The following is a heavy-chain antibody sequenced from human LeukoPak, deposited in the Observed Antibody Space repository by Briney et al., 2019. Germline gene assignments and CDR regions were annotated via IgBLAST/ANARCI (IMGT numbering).Heavy chain of an antibody. CDR1: GGSISSGGYS. D-gene: IGHD2-15*01. V-gene: IGHV4-30-2*01. CDR3: ASIYCSGGSCYFDY. J-gene: IGHJ4*02. Sequence: SETLSLTCAVSGGSISSGGYSWSWIRQPPGKGLEWIGYIYHNGSTYYNPSLKSRVPISVDRSKNQFSLKLSSVTAADTAVYYCASIYCSGGSCYFDYWGQGTLVTVSS. CDR2: IYHNGST.